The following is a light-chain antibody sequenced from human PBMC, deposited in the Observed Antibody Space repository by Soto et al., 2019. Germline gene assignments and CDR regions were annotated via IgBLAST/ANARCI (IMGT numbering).Light chain of an antibody. CDR3: HQYGGSSRA. CDR1: QSVGSNF. CDR2: DAS. J-gene: IGKJ1*01. Sequence: EVVLTQSPATLSLSPGERATLSCGASQSVGSNFLAWYKQKPGLAPRLLIYDASSRATGIPDRFSGSGSGTDFTLTIRRLEPEDSAVYYCHQYGGSSRAFGQGTRVEIK. V-gene: IGKV3D-20*01.